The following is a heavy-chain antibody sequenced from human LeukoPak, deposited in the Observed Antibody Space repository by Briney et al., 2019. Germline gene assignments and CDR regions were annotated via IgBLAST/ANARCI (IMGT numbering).Heavy chain of an antibody. V-gene: IGHV3-48*01. D-gene: IGHD2-2*01. CDR2: ISSSSSSTI. CDR1: GFTFSSYS. CDR3: ARSQGYCSSTSCPGEYFDY. Sequence: GGSLRLSCAASGFTFSSYSMNWVRQAPGKGLVWVSYISSSSSSTIYYADSVKGRFTISRDNAKNSLYLQMNSLRAEDTAVYYCARSQGYCSSTSCPGEYFDYWGQGTLVTVSS. J-gene: IGHJ4*02.